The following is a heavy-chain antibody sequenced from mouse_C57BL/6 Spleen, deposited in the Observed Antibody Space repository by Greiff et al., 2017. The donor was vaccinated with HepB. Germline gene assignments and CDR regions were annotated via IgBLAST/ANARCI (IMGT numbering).Heavy chain of an antibody. V-gene: IGHV2-2*01. D-gene: IGHD4-1*01. Sequence: VKLMESGPGLVQPSQSLSITCTVSGFSLTSYGVHWVRQSPGKGLEWLGVIWSGGSTDYNAAFISRLIISKDNSKSQVFFKMNSLQADDTAIYYCASQTGTGAMDYWGKGTSVTVSS. CDR2: IWSGGST. J-gene: IGHJ4*01. CDR1: GFSLTSYG. CDR3: ASQTGTGAMDY.